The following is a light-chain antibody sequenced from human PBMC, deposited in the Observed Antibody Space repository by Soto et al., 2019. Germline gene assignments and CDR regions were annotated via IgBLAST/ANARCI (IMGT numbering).Light chain of an antibody. CDR2: GNN. CDR3: LSYDSSLSGSRV. CDR1: SSNIGAGYD. Sequence: QLVLTQPPSVSGAPGQRVTISCTGSSSNIGAGYDVHWYQQLPGTAPKLLIYGNNNRPSGVPDRFSGSKSGTPASLAITGLQAEDEADYYCLSYDSSLSGSRVFGGGTKLTVL. J-gene: IGLJ2*01. V-gene: IGLV1-40*01.